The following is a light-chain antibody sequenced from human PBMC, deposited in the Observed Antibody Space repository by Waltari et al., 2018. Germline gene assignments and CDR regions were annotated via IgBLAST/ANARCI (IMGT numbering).Light chain of an antibody. CDR1: SSNIGSNY. CDR3: AAWDDTLRGVV. V-gene: IGLV1-47*01. J-gene: IGLJ2*01. Sequence: QSVLTQPPSGSGTPGPRVTISCSGSSSNIGSNYVYWYQQLPGTAPRLLTYRNKQRPSGVPDRFSGSKSGTSASLAISGLRSDDEADYYCAAWDDTLRGVVFGGGTKLTVL. CDR2: RNK.